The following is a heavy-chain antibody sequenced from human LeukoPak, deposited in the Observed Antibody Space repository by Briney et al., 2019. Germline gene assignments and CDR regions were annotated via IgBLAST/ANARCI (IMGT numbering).Heavy chain of an antibody. CDR3: ARGALVATSDGAFDI. J-gene: IGHJ3*02. CDR2: ISSSSSYI. D-gene: IGHD5-12*01. V-gene: IGHV3-21*01. CDR1: GFTFSSYS. Sequence: GGSLRLSCAASGFTFSSYSMNWVRQAPGKGLEWVSSISSSSSYIYYADSVKGRFTISRDNAKNSLYLQMNSLRAGDTAVYYCARGALVATSDGAFDIWGQGTMVTVSS.